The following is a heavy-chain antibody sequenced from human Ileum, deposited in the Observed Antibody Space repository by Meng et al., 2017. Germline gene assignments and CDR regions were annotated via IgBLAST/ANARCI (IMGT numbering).Heavy chain of an antibody. J-gene: IGHJ4*02. D-gene: IGHD3-22*01. CDR1: GGSISIGDYY. V-gene: IGHV4-30-4*08. CDR3: ARDRDSSGYYPY. CDR2: IYYSGST. Sequence: QVQLQESGPGLVKPSQTLSLTFTVSGGSISIGDYYWSWIRQPPGKGLEWIGYIYYSGSTYYNPSLKSRLTISVDTSKNQFSLKLSSVTAADTAVYYCARDRDSSGYYPYWGQGTLVTVSS.